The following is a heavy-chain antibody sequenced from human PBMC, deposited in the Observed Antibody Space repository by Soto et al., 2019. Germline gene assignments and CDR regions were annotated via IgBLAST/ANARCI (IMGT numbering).Heavy chain of an antibody. V-gene: IGHV2-70*04. D-gene: IGHD6-19*01. J-gene: IGHJ4*02. CDR1: GFSLSTSGMR. CDR3: ARNAAVAGQYYFDY. CDR2: IDWDGDK. Sequence: SGPTLVNPTQTLTLTCTFSGFSLSTSGMRVSWIRQPPGKALEWLARIDWDGDKFYSTSLKTRLTISKDTSKNQVVLTMTNMDPVDTATYYCARNAAVAGQYYFDYWGQGTLVTVSS.